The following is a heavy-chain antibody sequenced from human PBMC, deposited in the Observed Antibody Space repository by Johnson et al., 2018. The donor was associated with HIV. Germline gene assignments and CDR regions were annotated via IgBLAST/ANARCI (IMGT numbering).Heavy chain of an antibody. J-gene: IGHJ3*02. D-gene: IGHD1-1*01. Sequence: QVQLVESGGGVVQPGGSLRLSCAASGFTFSSYGMHWVRQAPGKGLEWVAFIRYDGSNKYYADSVKGRFPISRDNSKNTLYLQMNRLRAEATAVYYCASPERPTGTQEEAFDIWGQGTMVIVSS. CDR2: IRYDGSNK. CDR1: GFTFSSYG. V-gene: IGHV3-30*02. CDR3: ASPERPTGTQEEAFDI.